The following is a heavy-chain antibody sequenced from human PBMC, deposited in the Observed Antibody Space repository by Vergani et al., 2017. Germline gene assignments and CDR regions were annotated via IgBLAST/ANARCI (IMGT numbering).Heavy chain of an antibody. D-gene: IGHD1-14*01. CDR1: GFTFSSYG. J-gene: IGHJ4*02. Sequence: QVQPVESGGGVVQPGRSLRLHCEASGFTFSSYGMHWVRQAPGKGLEWVAVIWYDGSNKYYADSVKGRFTISRDNSKNTLYLQMNSLRAEDTAGYYCAWAAGGLDYWGQGTLVTVSS. V-gene: IGHV3-33*01. CDR3: AWAAGGLDY. CDR2: IWYDGSNK.